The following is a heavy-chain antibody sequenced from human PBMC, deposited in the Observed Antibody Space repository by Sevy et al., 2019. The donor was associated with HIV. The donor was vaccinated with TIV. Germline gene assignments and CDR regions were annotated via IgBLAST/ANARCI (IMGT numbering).Heavy chain of an antibody. CDR1: GFTFSSYA. J-gene: IGHJ6*02. CDR3: ARDRGIAVAGTFYYYYGMDV. Sequence: GGSLRLSCAASGFTFSSYAMSWVRQAPGKGLEWVSAISGSGGSTYYADSVKGRFTISRDNAKNSLYLQMNSLRAEDTAVYYCARDRGIAVAGTFYYYYGMDVWGQGTTVTVSS. D-gene: IGHD6-19*01. CDR2: ISGSGGST. V-gene: IGHV3-23*01.